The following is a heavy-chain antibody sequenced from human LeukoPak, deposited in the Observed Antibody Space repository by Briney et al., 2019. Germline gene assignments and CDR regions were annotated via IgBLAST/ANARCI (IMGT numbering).Heavy chain of an antibody. CDR1: GFTFSSYG. Sequence: KAGGSLRLSCAASGFTFSSYGMNWVRQAPGEGLEWVSSISSSSRYIYYEDSLQGRFTISRDNAKNSVYLEMDSLRAEDTALYYCARSRTGATYFDNWGQGTLVTVSS. V-gene: IGHV3-21*06. J-gene: IGHJ4*02. CDR2: ISSSSRYI. CDR3: ARSRTGATYFDN. D-gene: IGHD1-26*01.